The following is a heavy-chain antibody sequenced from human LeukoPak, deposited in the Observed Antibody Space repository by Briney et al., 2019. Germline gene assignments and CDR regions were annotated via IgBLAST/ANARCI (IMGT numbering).Heavy chain of an antibody. D-gene: IGHD6-13*01. CDR1: GFTFSDYS. V-gene: IGHV3-48*04. CDR2: ISFSVNTK. J-gene: IGHJ4*02. CDR3: ALIAVDWQQPFDY. Sequence: GGSLRLSCAASGFTFSDYSINWVRQAPGKGLEWVSYISFSVNTKYYGGSVKGRFTISRDNAKNSLYLHMDSLRAEDTAVYYCALIAVDWQQPFDYWGQGTLVTVSS.